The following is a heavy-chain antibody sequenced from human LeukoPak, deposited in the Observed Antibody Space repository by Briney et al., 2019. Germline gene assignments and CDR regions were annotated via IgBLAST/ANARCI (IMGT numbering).Heavy chain of an antibody. J-gene: IGHJ6*02. CDR3: ASSLGRYDFWSGYYTYYYYGMDG. V-gene: IGHV4-59*08. CDR1: GGSISSYY. CDR2: IYYSGST. Sequence: SETLSLTCTVSGGSISSYYWSWIRQPPGKGLEWIGYIYYSGSTNYNPSLKSRVTISVDTSKNQFSLKLSSVTDADTAVYYCASSLGRYDFWSGYYTYYYYGMDGWGQGTTVTVSS. D-gene: IGHD3-3*01.